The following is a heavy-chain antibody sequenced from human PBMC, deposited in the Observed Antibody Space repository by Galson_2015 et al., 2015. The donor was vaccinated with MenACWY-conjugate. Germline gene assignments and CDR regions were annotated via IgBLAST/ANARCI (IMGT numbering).Heavy chain of an antibody. J-gene: IGHJ6*02. CDR3: AKEVPGIIAAAASRPAYYYYGMDV. D-gene: IGHD6-13*01. CDR1: GFTFSSYG. CDR2: ISYDGSNK. V-gene: IGHV3-30*18. Sequence: SLRLSCAASGFTFSSYGMHWVRQAPGKGLEWVAVISYDGSNKYYADSVKGRFTISRDNSKNTLYLQMNSLRAEDTAVYYCAKEVPGIIAAAASRPAYYYYGMDVWGQGTTVTVSS.